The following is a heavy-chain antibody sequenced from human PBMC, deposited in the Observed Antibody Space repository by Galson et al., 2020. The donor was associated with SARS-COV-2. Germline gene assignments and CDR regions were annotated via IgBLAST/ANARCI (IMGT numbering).Heavy chain of an antibody. D-gene: IGHD2-2*02. CDR3: ARGHRGVVPSTVLGLGTYDSYFYMDV. CDR1: GGSFSGYY. Sequence: SETLSLTCAVYGGSFSGYYWSWIRQAPGKGLEWIGEINHGGSTNYNPSLKSRVTMSVDTSKNQFSLRLRSVTAAETAVYYCARGHRGVVPSTVLGLGTYDSYFYMDVWGKGTTVTVAS. CDR2: INHGGST. V-gene: IGHV4-34*01. J-gene: IGHJ6*03.